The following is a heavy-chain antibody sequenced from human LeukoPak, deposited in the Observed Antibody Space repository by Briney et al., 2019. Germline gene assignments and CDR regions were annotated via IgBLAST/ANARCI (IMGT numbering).Heavy chain of an antibody. V-gene: IGHV3-30*02. J-gene: IGHJ4*02. D-gene: IGHD2-15*01. CDR1: GFTFSRFG. CDR3: AKTPGGSSDY. Sequence: GGSLRLSCAASGFTFSRFGMQWVRQAPGKGLERVAFIRYDGSDKYYADFVKGRFTISRDNSKDTLYLQMNSLRAEDTAVYYCAKTPGGSSDYWGQGTLVTVSS. CDR2: IRYDGSDK.